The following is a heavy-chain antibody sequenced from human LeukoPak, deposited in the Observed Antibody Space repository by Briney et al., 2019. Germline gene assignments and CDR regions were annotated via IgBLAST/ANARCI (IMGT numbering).Heavy chain of an antibody. CDR2: INSNSGGT. CDR1: GYTFTNYA. D-gene: IGHD6-13*01. CDR3: ARDHMVAAGTDLVYYYYYMDV. Sequence: ASVKVSCKASGYTFTNYAINWVRQAPGQGLEWMGWINSNSGGTNYAQKFQGRVTMTRDTSISTAYMELSRLRSDDTAVYYCARDHMVAAGTDLVYYYYYMDVWGKGTTVTISS. V-gene: IGHV1-2*02. J-gene: IGHJ6*03.